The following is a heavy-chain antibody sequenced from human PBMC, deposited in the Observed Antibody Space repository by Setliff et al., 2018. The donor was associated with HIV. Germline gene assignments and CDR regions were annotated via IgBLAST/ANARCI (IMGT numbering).Heavy chain of an antibody. J-gene: IGHJ2*01. D-gene: IGHD6-13*01. Sequence: SETLSLTCTVYGGSISSSNFYWVWIRQSPGKGLEWIGSIYYTGTTNYNPSLKSRVTISVETSKVQFSLKLSSLTAADTAVYYCARAAAAGTRCFDLWGRGTLVTVSS. V-gene: IGHV4-39*07. CDR3: ARAAAAGTRCFDL. CDR1: GGSISSSNFY. CDR2: IYYTGTT.